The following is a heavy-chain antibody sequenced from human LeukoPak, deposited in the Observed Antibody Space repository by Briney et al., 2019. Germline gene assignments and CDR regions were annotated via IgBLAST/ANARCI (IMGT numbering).Heavy chain of an antibody. CDR1: GYTFTGYY. J-gene: IGHJ6*03. CDR3: ARVDRYHFYLDV. V-gene: IGHV1-69*05. Sequence: ASVKVSCKASGYTFTGYYMHWVRQAPGQGLEWMGGIIPLFGTANFAQKFQGRVTLTTDESTSTAYMELSSLISEDTAIYYCARVDRYHFYLDVWGKGTTVTVSS. CDR2: IIPLFGTA.